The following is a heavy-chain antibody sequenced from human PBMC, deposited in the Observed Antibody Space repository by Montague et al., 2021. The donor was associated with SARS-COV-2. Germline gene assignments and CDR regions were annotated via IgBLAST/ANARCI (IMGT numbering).Heavy chain of an antibody. V-gene: IGHV3-33*01. CDR3: ARDVYYYDSSGYYYGRYYYYGMDV. J-gene: IGHJ6*02. Sequence: SLRLSCAASGFTLSSYGLHWVRQAPGKGLEWVAVLWYDGSNQYYSYSXXVLFTISRDNSKNTLYLQMNSLRAEDTAVYYCARDVYYYDSSGYYYGRYYYYGMDVWGQGTTVTVSS. CDR1: GFTLSSYG. CDR2: LWYDGSNQ. D-gene: IGHD3-22*01.